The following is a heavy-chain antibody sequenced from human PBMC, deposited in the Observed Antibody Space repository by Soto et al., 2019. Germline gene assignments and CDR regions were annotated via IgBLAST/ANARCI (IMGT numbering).Heavy chain of an antibody. Sequence: SGGSLRISCAASGFTFYSYSMSWVRQAPGKGLEWVSTIGSVGGDTYYADSVKGRFTISRDDSKNTLLLQMNSLRAEDTAVYYCVKDRMAYNSVWDPFDIWGQGTMVNVSS. D-gene: IGHD1-20*01. CDR1: GFTFYSYS. V-gene: IGHV3-23*01. J-gene: IGHJ3*02. CDR3: VKDRMAYNSVWDPFDI. CDR2: IGSVGGDT.